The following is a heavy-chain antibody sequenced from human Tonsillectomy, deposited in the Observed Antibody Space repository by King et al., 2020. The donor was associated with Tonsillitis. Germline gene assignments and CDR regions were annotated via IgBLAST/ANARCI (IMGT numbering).Heavy chain of an antibody. Sequence: VQLQESGPGLVKPSETLSLSCPVSGGSISPYYWSWIRQSPGKGLEWIGNINFSGTTNYNPSINSRVTLSVDTSKSQVSLKLSSVTAADTAVYYCARDRPDWGDGYFDLWGRGTLVTVSA. CDR3: ARDRPDWGDGYFDL. J-gene: IGHJ2*01. D-gene: IGHD7-27*01. CDR2: INFSGTT. V-gene: IGHV4-59*13. CDR1: GGSISPYY.